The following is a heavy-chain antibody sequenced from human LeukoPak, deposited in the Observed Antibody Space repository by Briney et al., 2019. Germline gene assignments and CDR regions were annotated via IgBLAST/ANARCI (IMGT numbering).Heavy chain of an antibody. D-gene: IGHD3-16*01. CDR2: ISGSGGST. CDR3: AKVSVWLGSGAFDI. J-gene: IGHJ3*02. Sequence: PGGSLRLSCAASGFTFSSYAMSWVRQAPGKGLEWVSAISGSGGSTYYADSVKGRFTISRDNSRNTLSLQMNSLRAEDTAVYYCAKVSVWLGSGAFDIWGQGTMVTVSS. V-gene: IGHV3-23*01. CDR1: GFTFSSYA.